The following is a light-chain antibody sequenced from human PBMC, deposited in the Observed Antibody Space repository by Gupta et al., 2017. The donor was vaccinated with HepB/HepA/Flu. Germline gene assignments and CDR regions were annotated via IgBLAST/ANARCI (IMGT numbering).Light chain of an antibody. CDR1: QSLANSAGRTY. J-gene: IGKJ4*02. V-gene: IGKV2-24*01. Sequence: DCVMTEIPLSSPVTLGQPACISCRSSQSLANSAGRTYLSWLQQRPGQPPRLLIYKSSNRGSGVPDRFSGSGAGTDFTLKIRRVEAEDVGVYYCTQSEDYPLTFGEGTKVEIK. CDR2: KSS. CDR3: TQSEDYPLT.